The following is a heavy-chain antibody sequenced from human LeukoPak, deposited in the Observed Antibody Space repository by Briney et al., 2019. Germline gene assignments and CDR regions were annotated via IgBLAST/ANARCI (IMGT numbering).Heavy chain of an antibody. Sequence: SETLSLTCTVSGGSISSSSYYWGWIRQPPGKGLEWIGSIYYSASTYYNPSLKSRVTISVDTSKNQFSLKLSSVTAADTAVYYCARLSRTFIDYWGQGTLVTVSS. CDR1: GGSISSSSYY. CDR3: ARLSRTFIDY. CDR2: IYYSAST. V-gene: IGHV4-39*01. J-gene: IGHJ4*02.